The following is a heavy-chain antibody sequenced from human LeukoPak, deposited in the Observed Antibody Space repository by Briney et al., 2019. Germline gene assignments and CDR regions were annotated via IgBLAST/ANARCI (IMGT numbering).Heavy chain of an antibody. J-gene: IGHJ4*02. D-gene: IGHD3-22*01. Sequence: SETLSLTCTVSGGSISSYYWSWIRQPPGKGLEWIGYIYYSGSTYNNPSLKNRVTISIDTSKNQFSLKLSSVTAADTAVYYCARLNYYDRSASKAFEYWGQGTLVTVSS. CDR3: ARLNYYDRSASKAFEY. CDR1: GGSISSYY. V-gene: IGHV4-59*06. CDR2: IYYSGST.